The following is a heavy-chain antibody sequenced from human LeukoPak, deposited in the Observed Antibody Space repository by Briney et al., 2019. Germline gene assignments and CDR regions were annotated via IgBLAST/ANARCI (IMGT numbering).Heavy chain of an antibody. CDR3: GGVEVPAAMSYSIREVPAFDI. Sequence: SVKVSCKASGGTFSSYAISWVRQAPGQGLEWMGGIIPIFGTANYAQKFQGRVTITADESTSTAYMELSSLRSEDTAVYYCGGVEVPAAMSYSIREVPAFDIWGQGTMVTVSS. V-gene: IGHV1-69*13. CDR2: IIPIFGTA. J-gene: IGHJ3*02. D-gene: IGHD2-2*01. CDR1: GGTFSSYA.